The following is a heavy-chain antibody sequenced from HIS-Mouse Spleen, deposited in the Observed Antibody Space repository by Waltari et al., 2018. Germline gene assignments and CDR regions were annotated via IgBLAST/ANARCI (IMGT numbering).Heavy chain of an antibody. J-gene: IGHJ4*02. V-gene: IGHV3-30*18. CDR1: GFTFSSYG. CDR3: AKVNSGSYYFDY. Sequence: QVQLVESGGGVVQPGRSLRLSCAASGFTFSSYGMHWVRQAPGKGLEWVAVISNNGSNKYYADSVKGRFTIARDNSKTTLYLQMNSLRAEDTAVYYCAKVNSGSYYFDYWGQGTLVTVSS. D-gene: IGHD1-26*01. CDR2: ISNNGSNK.